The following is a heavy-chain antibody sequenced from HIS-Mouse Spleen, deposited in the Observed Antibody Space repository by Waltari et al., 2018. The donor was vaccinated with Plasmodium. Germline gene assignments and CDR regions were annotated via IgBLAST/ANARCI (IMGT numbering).Heavy chain of an antibody. V-gene: IGHV3-53*01. CDR3: ARGMKSSSSAFDI. D-gene: IGHD6-6*01. CDR2: FYSGGST. J-gene: IGHJ3*02. Sequence: EVQLVESGGGWIQPGGSLRLSCAASWFHCSSTTLSWVSQAPGAGLKWVSVFYSGGSTYYADSVKCRFTISRDKSKNTLYLQMNSLRAEDTAVYYCARGMKSSSSAFDIWGQGTMVTVSS. CDR1: WFHCSSTT.